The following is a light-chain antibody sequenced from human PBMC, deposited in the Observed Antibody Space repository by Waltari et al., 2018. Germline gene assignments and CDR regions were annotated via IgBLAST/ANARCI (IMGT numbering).Light chain of an antibody. CDR2: KDS. CDR1: ALPKQY. CDR3: QLADSSGIYVL. Sequence: SYELTQPPSVSVSPGQTARITCSGDALPKQYAYWYQQKPGQAPVLVIYKDSERPSGIPERFSGSSSGTTVTLTISGVQAEDEADYYCQLADSSGIYVLFGGGTKLTVL. V-gene: IGLV3-25*03. J-gene: IGLJ2*01.